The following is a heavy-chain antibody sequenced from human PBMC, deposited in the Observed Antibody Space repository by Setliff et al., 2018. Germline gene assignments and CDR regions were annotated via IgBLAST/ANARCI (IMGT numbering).Heavy chain of an antibody. Sequence: GGSLRLSCAASGFTFSEEWMSWVRQAPGKGLEWIGRIKSEIAGGTTDYGAPVKGRFTISRDDSKNTLLLQMNNLKTEDTAMYYCVTGSVPPNWGQGTLVTVS. CDR3: VTGSVPPN. CDR1: GFTFSEEW. CDR2: IKSEIAGGTT. V-gene: IGHV3-15*01. J-gene: IGHJ4*02.